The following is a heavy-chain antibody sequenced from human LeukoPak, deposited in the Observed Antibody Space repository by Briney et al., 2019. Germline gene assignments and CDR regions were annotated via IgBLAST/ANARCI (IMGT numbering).Heavy chain of an antibody. Sequence: GGSLRLSCAASGFIFSSYWMHWFRQGPEKGLVWVSRISTDGSSTSYADSVKGRFTISRDNAKNTLYLQMNSLRAEDTAVYYCGRGFSIVPAGIPDYWGLGTLVTVSS. CDR2: ISTDGSST. J-gene: IGHJ4*02. CDR1: GFIFSSYW. D-gene: IGHD2-2*02. V-gene: IGHV3-74*01. CDR3: GRGFSIVPAGIPDY.